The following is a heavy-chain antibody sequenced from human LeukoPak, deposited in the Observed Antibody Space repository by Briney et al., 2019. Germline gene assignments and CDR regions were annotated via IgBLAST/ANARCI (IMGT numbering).Heavy chain of an antibody. D-gene: IGHD3-10*01. CDR2: ISSDGVNK. J-gene: IGHJ4*02. CDR1: GFTFSSYG. Sequence: GSLRLSCAASGFTFSSYGMHWVRQAPGKGLEWVAVISSDGVNKYSADSVKGRFTISRDNSKNTLYLQMNSLRAEDTAVYYCARLGSGSTLDCWGQGILVTVSS. V-gene: IGHV3-30*03. CDR3: ARLGSGSTLDC.